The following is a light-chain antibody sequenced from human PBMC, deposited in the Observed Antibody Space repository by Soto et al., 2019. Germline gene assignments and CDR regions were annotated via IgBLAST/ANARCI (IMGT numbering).Light chain of an antibody. V-gene: IGKV3-20*01. CDR3: QQYGSSPPNT. CDR2: DAS. J-gene: IGKJ5*01. Sequence: EIVLTQSPATLSLSPGESATLSCRATRSVSSYLAWYQQKPGQAPRLLIYDASSRATGIPDRFSGSGSGTDFTLTINRLEPEDFAVYYCQQYGSSPPNTFGQGTRLEIK. CDR1: RSVSSY.